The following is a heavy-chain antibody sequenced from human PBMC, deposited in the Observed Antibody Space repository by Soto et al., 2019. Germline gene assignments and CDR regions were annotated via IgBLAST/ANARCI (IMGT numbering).Heavy chain of an antibody. CDR1: GFTFSSYG. J-gene: IGHJ4*02. D-gene: IGHD2-15*01. CDR2: ISYDGSNK. V-gene: IGHV3-30*18. CDR3: AKDNGEGGLGN. Sequence: QVQLVEPGGGVVQPGRSLRLSCAASGFTFSSYGMHWVRQAPGKGLEWVAVISYDGSNKYYADSVKGRFTISRDNSKNTLYLQMNSLRAEDTAVYYCAKDNGEGGLGNWGQGTLVTVSS.